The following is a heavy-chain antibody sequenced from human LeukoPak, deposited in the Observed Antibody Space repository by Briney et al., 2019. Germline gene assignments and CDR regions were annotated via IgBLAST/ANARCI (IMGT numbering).Heavy chain of an antibody. J-gene: IGHJ4*02. CDR1: GFTFSSYS. D-gene: IGHD4-17*01. Sequence: GGSLRLSCAASGFTFSSYSMNWVRQAPGKGLEWVSSISSSSSYIYYADSVKGRFTISRDNAKNSLYLQMNSLRAEDTAVYYCVRDVYGDYSRVDYWGQGTLVTVSS. CDR2: ISSSSSYI. V-gene: IGHV3-21*01. CDR3: VRDVYGDYSRVDY.